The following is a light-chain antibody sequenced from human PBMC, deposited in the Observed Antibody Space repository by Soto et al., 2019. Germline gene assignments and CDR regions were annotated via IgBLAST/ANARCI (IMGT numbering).Light chain of an antibody. Sequence: QPVLTQPPSASGTPGQRVTISCSGSSSNIISNYVYWYQQLPGTAPKLLIYSNNQRPSGVPDRFSGSKSGTSASLAISGLRSEDEADYYCAAWDDSLSGPVFGGGTKVTVL. CDR2: SNN. J-gene: IGLJ3*02. CDR1: SSNIISNY. CDR3: AAWDDSLSGPV. V-gene: IGLV1-47*02.